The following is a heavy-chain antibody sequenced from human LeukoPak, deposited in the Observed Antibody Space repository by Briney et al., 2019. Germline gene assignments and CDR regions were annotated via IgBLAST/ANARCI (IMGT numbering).Heavy chain of an antibody. Sequence: GGSLRLSCAASGFTFSSYAMSWVRQAPGKGLEWVSAISGSGGSTYYADSVKGRFTISRDNSENTLYLQMNSLRAEGTAVYYCAKHDYGGNWADAFDIWGQGTMVTVSS. CDR3: AKHDYGGNWADAFDI. J-gene: IGHJ3*02. V-gene: IGHV3-23*01. D-gene: IGHD4-23*01. CDR2: ISGSGGST. CDR1: GFTFSSYA.